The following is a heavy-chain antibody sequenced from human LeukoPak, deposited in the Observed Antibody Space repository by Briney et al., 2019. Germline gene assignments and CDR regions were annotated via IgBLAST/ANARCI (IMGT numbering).Heavy chain of an antibody. CDR3: ARVFANYYDSSGYSIPDY. J-gene: IGHJ4*02. V-gene: IGHV3-21*01. CDR1: GFILSSYS. Sequence: GGSLRLSCAPSGFILSSYSMNWIRQAPGKGLEWVSSISSSSSYIYYADSVKGRFTISRDNAKNSLYLQMNSLRAEDTAVYYCARVFANYYDSSGYSIPDYWGQGTLVTVSS. CDR2: ISSSSSYI. D-gene: IGHD3-22*01.